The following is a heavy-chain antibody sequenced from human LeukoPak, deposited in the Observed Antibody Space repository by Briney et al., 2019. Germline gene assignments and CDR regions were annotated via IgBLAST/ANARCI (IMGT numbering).Heavy chain of an antibody. CDR1: GGTFSSYA. V-gene: IGHV1-18*01. Sequence: ASVKVSCKASGGTFSSYAISWVRQAPGQGLEWMGWISAYNGNTNYAQKLQGRVTMTTDTSTSTAYMELRSLRSDDTAVYYCARDGLVGAKPYYFDYWGQGTLVTVSS. CDR2: ISAYNGNT. D-gene: IGHD1-26*01. CDR3: ARDGLVGAKPYYFDY. J-gene: IGHJ4*02.